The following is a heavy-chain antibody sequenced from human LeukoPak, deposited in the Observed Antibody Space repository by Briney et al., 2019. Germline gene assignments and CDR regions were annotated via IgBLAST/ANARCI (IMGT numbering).Heavy chain of an antibody. J-gene: IGHJ5*02. CDR3: ARFPLFDP. V-gene: IGHV3-74*01. CDR1: GFTFSSYW. CDR2: INSDGSST. Sequence: GGSLRLSCAASGFTFSSYWMHWVRQAPGKGLVWDSRINSDGSSTSYADSVKGRFTTSRDNAKNTLYLQMNSLRAEDTAVYYCARFPLFDPWGQGTLVTVSS.